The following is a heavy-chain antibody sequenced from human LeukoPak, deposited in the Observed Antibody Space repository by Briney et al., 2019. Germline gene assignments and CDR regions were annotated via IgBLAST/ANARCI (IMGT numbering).Heavy chain of an antibody. CDR3: ARKRGYCSSTSCYIDY. D-gene: IGHD2-2*02. J-gene: IGHJ4*02. CDR2: ISSSGSTI. V-gene: IGHV3-11*01. Sequence: GGSLRLSCAASGFTFSDYYMSWIRQAPGKGLEWVSYISSSGSTIYYADSVKGRFTISRDNAKNSLYLQMNSLRAEDTAVYYCARKRGYCSSTSCYIDYWGQGTLVTVSS. CDR1: GFTFSDYY.